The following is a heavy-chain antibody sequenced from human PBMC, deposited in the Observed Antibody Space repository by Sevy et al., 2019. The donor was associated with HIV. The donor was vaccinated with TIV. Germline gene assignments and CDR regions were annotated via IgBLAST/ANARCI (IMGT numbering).Heavy chain of an antibody. Sequence: GESLKISCAASGFTFSDHYMEWVRQAPGKGLEWVGRIRNKADSYTTVYAASVKGRFTISRDDSKNSLYLLMNSLKTEDTAVYYCATHAGITAAGRVFDYWGQGTLVTVSS. CDR2: IRNKADSYTT. J-gene: IGHJ4*02. V-gene: IGHV3-72*01. D-gene: IGHD6-13*01. CDR1: GFTFSDHY. CDR3: ATHAGITAAGRVFDY.